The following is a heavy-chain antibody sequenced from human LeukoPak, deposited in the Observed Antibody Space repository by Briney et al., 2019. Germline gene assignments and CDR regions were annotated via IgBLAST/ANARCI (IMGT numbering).Heavy chain of an antibody. CDR3: ARDHGDFVNWVDP. V-gene: IGHV4-30-4*01. Sequence: SETLSLTCTVSGDXISSGEYFWSWIRQPPGKGLEWIGYIYYSGSTYYNPSLKSRVSISVDTSKNQFYLKVSSVTAADTAVYYCARDHGDFVNWVDPWGQGTLATVSS. CDR2: IYYSGST. J-gene: IGHJ5*02. CDR1: GDXISSGEYF. D-gene: IGHD4-17*01.